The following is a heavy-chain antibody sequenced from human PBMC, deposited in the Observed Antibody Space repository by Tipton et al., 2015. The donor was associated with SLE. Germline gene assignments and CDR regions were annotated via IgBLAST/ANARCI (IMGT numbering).Heavy chain of an antibody. J-gene: IGHJ3*02. CDR1: GGSFSGYY. CDR3: ARSRYDSSGYYQPRAAAFDI. D-gene: IGHD3-22*01. V-gene: IGHV4-34*01. Sequence: TLSLTCAVYGGSFSGYYWSWIRQPPGKGLEWIGEINHSGSTNYNPSLKSRVTISVDTSKNQFSLKLSSVTAADTAVYYRARSRYDSSGYYQPRAAAFDIWGQGTMVTVSS. CDR2: INHSGST.